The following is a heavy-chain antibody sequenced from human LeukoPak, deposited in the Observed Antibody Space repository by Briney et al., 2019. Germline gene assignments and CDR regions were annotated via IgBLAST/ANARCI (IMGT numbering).Heavy chain of an antibody. CDR1: GFTFSSYW. Sequence: GGALRLSCAASGFTFSSYWMHSVREAPGKGLVWVSRINSDGSSTSYADSVKGRFTISRDNAKNTLYLQMNSLRAEDTAVYYCARGGGYGDYGLDYWGQGTLVTVSS. J-gene: IGHJ4*02. D-gene: IGHD4-17*01. CDR2: INSDGSST. CDR3: ARGGGYGDYGLDY. V-gene: IGHV3-74*01.